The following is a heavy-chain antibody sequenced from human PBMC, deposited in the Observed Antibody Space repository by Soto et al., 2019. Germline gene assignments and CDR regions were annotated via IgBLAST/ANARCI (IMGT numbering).Heavy chain of an antibody. D-gene: IGHD3-16*01. CDR1: GYTFVTYE. J-gene: IGHJ4*02. Sequence: QVQLVQSGPEVKKPRASVKVSCKASGYTFVTYEITWVRQAPGPGLEWVGWISPYSGTTNYAQNLHRRVTVTTDTCTSTAYLELRSLRSDDAAVYYCARDGNDYGDYWGQGTLVSVSS. CDR2: ISPYSGTT. CDR3: ARDGNDYGDY. V-gene: IGHV1-18*04.